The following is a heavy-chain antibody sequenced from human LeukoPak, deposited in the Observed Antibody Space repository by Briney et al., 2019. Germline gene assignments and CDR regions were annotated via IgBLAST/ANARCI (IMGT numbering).Heavy chain of an antibody. J-gene: IGHJ3*02. CDR2: IWYDGSNK. CDR3: AREKYDSADALDI. V-gene: IGHV3-33*01. Sequence: GRSLRLSCAASGFTFSDYGMHWVRQAPGKGLEWVAVIWYDGSNKYYADSVKGRFTVSRDNSKNTLDLQMSSLRAEDTAVYYCAREKYDSADALDIWGEGTLVTVSA. CDR1: GFTFSDYG. D-gene: IGHD3-16*01.